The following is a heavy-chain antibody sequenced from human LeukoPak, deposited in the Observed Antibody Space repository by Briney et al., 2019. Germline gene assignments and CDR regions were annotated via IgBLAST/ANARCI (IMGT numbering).Heavy chain of an antibody. D-gene: IGHD6-6*01. CDR3: ARVSSSSSVYYYYYMDV. J-gene: IGHJ6*03. Sequence: GGSLRLSCAASGFTFSSYSMNWVRQAPGKGLEWVSSISSSSSYIYYADSVKGRFTISRDNAKNSLYLQMNSLRVEDTAVYYCARVSSSSSVYYYYYMDVWGKGTTVTVSS. CDR1: GFTFSSYS. CDR2: ISSSSSYI. V-gene: IGHV3-21*01.